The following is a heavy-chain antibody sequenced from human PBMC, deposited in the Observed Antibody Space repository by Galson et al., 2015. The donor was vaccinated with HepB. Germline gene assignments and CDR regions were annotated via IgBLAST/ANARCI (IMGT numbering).Heavy chain of an antibody. CDR3: ATDLRWELFH. J-gene: IGHJ4*02. CDR2: FDHEDGER. Sequence: SVKVSCKVSGYTLTKLSIHWVRQAPGKGLEWVGGFDHEDGERIYAQKFQGRVTMTEDTSTDTAYMEVSRLRSEDTAVYYCATDLRWELFHWGQGTLVTVSS. D-gene: IGHD1-26*01. V-gene: IGHV1-24*01. CDR1: GYTLTKLS.